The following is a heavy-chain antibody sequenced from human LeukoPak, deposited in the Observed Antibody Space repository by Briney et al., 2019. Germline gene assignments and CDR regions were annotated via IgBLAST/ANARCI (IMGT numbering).Heavy chain of an antibody. D-gene: IGHD1-26*01. CDR3: AKDFSGSYSPEYFQH. CDR2: ISGSGGST. Sequence: GGSLRLSCAASGFTFSSYAMSRVRQAPGKGLEWVSAISGSGGSTYYADSVKGRFTISRDNSKNTLYLQMNSLRAEDTAVYYCAKDFSGSYSPEYFQHWGQGTLVTVSS. CDR1: GFTFSSYA. V-gene: IGHV3-23*01. J-gene: IGHJ1*01.